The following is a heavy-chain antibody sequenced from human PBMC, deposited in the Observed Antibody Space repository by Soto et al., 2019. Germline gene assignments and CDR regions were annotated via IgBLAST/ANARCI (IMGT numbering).Heavy chain of an antibody. CDR1: GGSISSGDYY. J-gene: IGHJ4*02. CDR3: ARDSPSYYYDSSCY. V-gene: IGHV4-30-4*01. D-gene: IGHD3-22*01. CDR2: IYYSGST. Sequence: QVQLQESGPGLVKPSQTLSLTCTVSGGSISSGDYYWSWIRQPPGKGLEWIGYIYYSGSTYYNPSLNSRVTKSVDTSKNQFSLKLSSVTAADTAVYYCARDSPSYYYDSSCYWGQGTLVTVSS.